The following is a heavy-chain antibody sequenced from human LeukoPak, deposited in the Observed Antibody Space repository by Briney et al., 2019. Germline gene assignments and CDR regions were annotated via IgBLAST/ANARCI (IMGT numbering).Heavy chain of an antibody. J-gene: IGHJ5*02. Sequence: GGSLRLSCAASGFTFSSYAMHWVRQAPGKGLEWVAVTSYDGSTEYYADSVKGRFTISRDNSKNTLYLQMNSLRIEDTAVYYCVRDAQLLYGNWFDPWGQGTLVTVSS. CDR1: GFTFSSYA. CDR3: VRDAQLLYGNWFDP. V-gene: IGHV3-30-3*01. D-gene: IGHD2-2*02. CDR2: TSYDGSTE.